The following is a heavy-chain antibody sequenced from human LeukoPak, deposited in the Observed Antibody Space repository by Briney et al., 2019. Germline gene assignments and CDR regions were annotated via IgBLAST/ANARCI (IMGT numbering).Heavy chain of an antibody. Sequence: GGSLRLSCAASGFTFSNYWMHWVRQAPGKGLVWVSRISTDGSNTNYADSVMGRFTISRDDAKNTLYLQMNSLGAEDTAVYFCARGGGDYCFDYWGQGALVTVSS. V-gene: IGHV3-74*01. J-gene: IGHJ4*02. CDR1: GFTFSNYW. CDR3: ARGGGDYCFDY. CDR2: ISTDGSNT. D-gene: IGHD2-21*02.